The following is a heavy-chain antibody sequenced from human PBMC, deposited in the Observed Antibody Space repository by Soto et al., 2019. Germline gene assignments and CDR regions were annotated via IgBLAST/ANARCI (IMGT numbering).Heavy chain of an antibody. CDR1: GFTFNNYD. Sequence: GGSLRLSCAASGFTFNNYDMSWFRQAPGKWREWVSGIIGSGGSTYYTDSVKGRFTISRDNSKNTLHLQMNSLRAEDTAVYYCVSNLGFFDFWGQGTLVTVPS. J-gene: IGHJ4*02. CDR3: VSNLGFFDF. CDR2: IIGSGGST. V-gene: IGHV3-23*01. D-gene: IGHD3-10*01.